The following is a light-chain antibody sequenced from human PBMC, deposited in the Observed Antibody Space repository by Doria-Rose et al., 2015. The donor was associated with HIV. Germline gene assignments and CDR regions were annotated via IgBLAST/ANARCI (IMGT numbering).Light chain of an antibody. CDR2: AAS. V-gene: IGKV1-39*01. CDR3: QQTYSSPPWT. CDR1: QTVSTY. J-gene: IGKJ1*01. Sequence: PSSLSASIGDRVTITCRASQTVSTYLNWFQQEPGKAPKLLIYAASRLQSGVPSGSSGSGSGTDFTLTISGLQPGDFATYYCQQTYSSPPWTFGQGTKVEMK.